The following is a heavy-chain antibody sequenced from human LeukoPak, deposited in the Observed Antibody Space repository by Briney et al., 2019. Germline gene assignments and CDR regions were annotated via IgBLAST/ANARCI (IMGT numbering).Heavy chain of an antibody. CDR1: GGSFSGYY. V-gene: IGHV4-34*01. J-gene: IGHJ4*02. CDR2: INHSGST. Sequence: SETLSLTCAVYGGSFSGYYWSWIRQPLGKGLEWIGEINHSGSTNYNPSLKSRVTKSVDTSKNQFSLKLSSVTAADTAVYYCAAGGVVTYYWGQGTLVTVSS. D-gene: IGHD3-3*01. CDR3: AAGGVVTYY.